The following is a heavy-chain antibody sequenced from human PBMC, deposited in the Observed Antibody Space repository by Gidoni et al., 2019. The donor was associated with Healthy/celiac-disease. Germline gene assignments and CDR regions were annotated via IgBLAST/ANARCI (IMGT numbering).Heavy chain of an antibody. CDR2: INHSGST. CDR1: GGSFSGYY. V-gene: IGHV4-34*01. J-gene: IGHJ4*02. Sequence: QVQLQQWGAGLLKPSETLSLTCAFYGGSFSGYYWSWIRQPPGKGLEWIGEINHSGSTNYNPSLKSRVTISVDTSKNQFSLKLSSVTAADTAVYYCARGSSMTTVTPFDYWGQGTLVTVSS. CDR3: ARGSSMTTVTPFDY. D-gene: IGHD4-17*01.